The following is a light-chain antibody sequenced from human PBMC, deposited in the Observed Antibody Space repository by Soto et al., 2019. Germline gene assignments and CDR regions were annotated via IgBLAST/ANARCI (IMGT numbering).Light chain of an antibody. CDR3: QQYGNVPWT. Sequence: EIVLTQSPGTLSLSPGERATLSCRASQSVSGSYLAWYQQKPGQPPRLLIYGASSGATAVPDRVSGSGSGTDFTLSISRLEPEDFAVYYCQQYGNVPWTFGQGTKVEIK. CDR1: QSVSGSY. J-gene: IGKJ1*01. V-gene: IGKV3-20*01. CDR2: GAS.